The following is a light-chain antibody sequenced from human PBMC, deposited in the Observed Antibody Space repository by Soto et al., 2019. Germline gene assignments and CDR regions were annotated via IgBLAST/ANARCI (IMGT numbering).Light chain of an antibody. CDR3: QQSYMDPIT. CDR1: QSISHY. V-gene: IGKV3-20*01. Sequence: EIVLTQSPGTLSLSPGERATLSCRANQSISHYLAWYQQKPGQSPRLLIYGAASRAIGIPDRFNGSGSETTFTLTISRLQPEDFATYFCQQSYMDPITFGQGTQLEI. J-gene: IGKJ5*01. CDR2: GAA.